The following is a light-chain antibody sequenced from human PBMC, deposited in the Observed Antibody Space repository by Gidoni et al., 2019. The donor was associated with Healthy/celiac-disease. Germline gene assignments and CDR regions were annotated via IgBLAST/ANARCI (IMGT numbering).Light chain of an antibody. CDR1: SRDVGGYNY. CDR2: DVS. J-gene: IGLJ3*02. V-gene: IGLV2-14*01. Sequence: QSARTQPASVSGSPGQSITISCTGTSRDVGGYNYVSWYQQHPGTAPQLMIYDVSNRPSGVSNRFSGSKSGNTASLTISGLQAEDEADYYCSSYTSRSTRVFGGGTKLTVL. CDR3: SSYTSRSTRV.